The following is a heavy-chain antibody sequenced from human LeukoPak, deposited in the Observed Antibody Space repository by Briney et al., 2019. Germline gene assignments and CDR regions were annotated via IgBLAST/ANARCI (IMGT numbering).Heavy chain of an antibody. CDR2: MNPNSGNT. CDR3: ARAPGIAVAGPLDWFDP. Sequence: ASVKVSCKASGYTFTSYDINWVRQATGRGLEWMGWMNPNSGNTGYAQKFQGRVTMTRNTSISTAYMELSSLRSEDTAVYYCARAPGIAVAGPLDWFDPWGQGTLVTVSS. CDR1: GYTFTSYD. J-gene: IGHJ5*02. D-gene: IGHD6-19*01. V-gene: IGHV1-8*01.